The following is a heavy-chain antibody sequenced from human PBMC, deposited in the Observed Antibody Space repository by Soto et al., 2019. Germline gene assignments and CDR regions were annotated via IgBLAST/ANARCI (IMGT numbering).Heavy chain of an antibody. CDR2: INPNSGGT. D-gene: IGHD5-12*01. J-gene: IGHJ6*02. Sequence: ASVKVSCKASGYTFTGYYMHWVRQAPGQGLEWMGWINPNSGGTNYAQKFQGRVTMTRDTSISTAYMELSRLRSDGTAVYYCARDIVATIGSYGMDVWGQGTTVTVSS. V-gene: IGHV1-2*02. CDR3: ARDIVATIGSYGMDV. CDR1: GYTFTGYY.